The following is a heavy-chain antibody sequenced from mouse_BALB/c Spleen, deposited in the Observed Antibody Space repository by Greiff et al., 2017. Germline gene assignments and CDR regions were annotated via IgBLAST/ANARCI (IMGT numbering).Heavy chain of an antibody. CDR3: ARRLLRVGFAY. D-gene: IGHD1-1*01. V-gene: IGHV1-9*01. CDR1: GYTFSSYW. CDR2: ILPGSGST. J-gene: IGHJ3*01. Sequence: QVQLQQSGAELMKPGASVKISCKATGYTFSSYWIEWVKQRPGHGLEWIGEILPGSGSTNYNEKFKGKATFTADTSSNTAYMQLSSLTSEDSAVYYCARRLLRVGFAYWGQGTLVTVSA.